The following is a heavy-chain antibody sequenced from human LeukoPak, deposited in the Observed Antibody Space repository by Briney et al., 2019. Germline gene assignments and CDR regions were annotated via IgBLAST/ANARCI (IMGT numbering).Heavy chain of an antibody. J-gene: IGHJ3*02. V-gene: IGHV3-20*04. D-gene: IGHD3-22*01. CDR2: ISGSGGST. CDR1: GFTFSSYA. CDR3: ARDRLVYDSSGQQAFDI. Sequence: PGGSLRLSCAASGFTFSSYAMSWVRQAPGKGLEWVSAISGSGGSTGYADSVKGRFTISRDNAKNSLYLQMNSLRAEDTALYYCARDRLVYDSSGQQAFDIWGQGTMVTVSS.